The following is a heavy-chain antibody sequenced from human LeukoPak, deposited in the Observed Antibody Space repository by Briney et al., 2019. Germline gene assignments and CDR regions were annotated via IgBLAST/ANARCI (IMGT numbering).Heavy chain of an antibody. J-gene: IGHJ5*02. CDR1: GFTFSSYD. Sequence: GGTLRLSCAASGFTFSSYDMSWVRQAPGKGLEWVSGITSSGASTYYADSVKGRFTISRDSSKNTLYLQMNSLRAEDTAVYYRAKDASGSGGGFDPWGQGTLVTVSS. D-gene: IGHD3-10*01. CDR2: ITSSGAST. CDR3: AKDASGSGGGFDP. V-gene: IGHV3-23*01.